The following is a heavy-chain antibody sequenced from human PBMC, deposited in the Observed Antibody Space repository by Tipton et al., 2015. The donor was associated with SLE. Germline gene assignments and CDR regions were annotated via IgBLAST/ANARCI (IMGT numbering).Heavy chain of an antibody. V-gene: IGHV4-39*06. CDR1: GGSISSGSYY. Sequence: TLSLTCTVSGGSISSGSYYWSWIRQPPRKGLEWIGEISHRGNTNYNPSLNSRVSISVDRSNNQFTLKLTSVTAADTAVYYCARAVHDSSGTPFDSWGQGAQVTVSA. CDR2: ISHRGNT. J-gene: IGHJ4*02. D-gene: IGHD3-22*01. CDR3: ARAVHDSSGTPFDS.